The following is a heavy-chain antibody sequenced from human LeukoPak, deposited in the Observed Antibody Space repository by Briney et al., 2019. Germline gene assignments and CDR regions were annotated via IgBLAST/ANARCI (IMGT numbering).Heavy chain of an antibody. Sequence: ASVKVSCKTSGYTLNTYYIHWVRQAPGQGLEWMGWISAYNVNTNYAQKLQGRVTMTTERSTSTAYMELRSLRSDDTAVYYCARPACYDSSGYYYGHYDYWGQGTLVTVSS. CDR2: ISAYNVNT. J-gene: IGHJ4*02. CDR1: GYTLNTYY. D-gene: IGHD3-22*01. V-gene: IGHV1-18*01. CDR3: ARPACYDSSGYYYGHYDY.